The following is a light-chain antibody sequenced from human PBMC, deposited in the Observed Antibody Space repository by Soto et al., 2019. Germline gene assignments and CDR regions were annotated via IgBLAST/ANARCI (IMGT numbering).Light chain of an antibody. CDR2: WAA. V-gene: IGKV4-1*01. J-gene: IGKJ1*01. CDR1: QSVLSSSNNKNF. CDR3: QQYSSALWT. Sequence: DIVMTQSPDSLAVSLGERATINCKSSQSVLSSSNNKNFLAWYQQKPGQHPNLLLYWAATRESGVPGRFSGGGSGTDFALTISSLQAEDVAVYYCQQYSSALWTFGQGTKVEIK.